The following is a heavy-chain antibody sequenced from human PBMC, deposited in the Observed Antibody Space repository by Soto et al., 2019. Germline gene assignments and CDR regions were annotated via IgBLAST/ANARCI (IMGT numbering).Heavy chain of an antibody. Sequence: QVQLVQSGAEVKKPGSSVKVSCKASGGTFSSYAISWVRQAPGQGLEWMGGIIPIFGTANYAQKFQGRVTITPDQPTTTAYMEMSSLRSEDPAVYYCARPPAARDYYYYGMDVWGPGTTVTVSS. CDR2: IIPIFGTA. J-gene: IGHJ6*02. V-gene: IGHV1-69*05. D-gene: IGHD2-2*01. CDR3: ARPPAARDYYYYGMDV. CDR1: GGTFSSYA.